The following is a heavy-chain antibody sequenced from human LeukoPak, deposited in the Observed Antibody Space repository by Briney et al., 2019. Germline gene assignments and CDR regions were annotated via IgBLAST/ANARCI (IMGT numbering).Heavy chain of an antibody. CDR2: INPNSGGT. Sequence: ASVKVSCEASGYTFTSYYMHWVRQAPGQGLEWMGWINPNSGGTNYAQKFQGRVTMTRDTSISTAYMELSRLRSDDTAVYYCARDKPSIDPAAPYYYYYMDVWGKGTTVTVSS. V-gene: IGHV1-2*02. CDR1: GYTFTSYY. J-gene: IGHJ6*03. CDR3: ARDKPSIDPAAPYYYYYMDV. D-gene: IGHD2-2*01.